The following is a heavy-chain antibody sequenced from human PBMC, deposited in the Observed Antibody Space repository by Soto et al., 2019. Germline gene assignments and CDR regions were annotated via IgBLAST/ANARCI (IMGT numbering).Heavy chain of an antibody. V-gene: IGHV3-30*18. CDR3: AYDSGRGSADYYFDY. CDR2: ISYDGGNN. CDR1: GFTFSSYG. Sequence: PGGSLRLSCAASGFTFSSYGMHWVRQAPGKGLEWVAVISYDGGNNYSADSVKGRFTLSRDNFKNTLYLQMNSLRAEDTAVYYCAYDSGRGSADYYFDYWGQGTLVTVSS. J-gene: IGHJ4*02. D-gene: IGHD3-10*01.